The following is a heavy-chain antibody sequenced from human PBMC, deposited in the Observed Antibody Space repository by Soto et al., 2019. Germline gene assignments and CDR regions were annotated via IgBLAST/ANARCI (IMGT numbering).Heavy chain of an antibody. CDR3: AKDYCSSTSCQNYYFDY. Sequence: PGGSLRLSCAASGFTFSSYGMHWVRQAPGKGLEWVAVISYDGSNKYYADSVKGRFTISRDNSKNTLYLQMNSLRAEDTAVYYCAKDYCSSTSCQNYYFDYWGQGT. CDR1: GFTFSSYG. D-gene: IGHD2-2*01. J-gene: IGHJ4*02. CDR2: ISYDGSNK. V-gene: IGHV3-30*18.